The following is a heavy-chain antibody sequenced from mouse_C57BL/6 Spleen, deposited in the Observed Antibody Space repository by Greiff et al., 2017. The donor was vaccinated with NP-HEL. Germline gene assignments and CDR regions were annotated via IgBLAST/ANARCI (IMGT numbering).Heavy chain of an antibody. CDR2: IDPENGDT. D-gene: IGHD2-4*01. V-gene: IGHV14-4*01. Sequence: EVKLLESGAELVRPGASVKLSCTASGFNIKDDYMHWVKQRPEQGLEWIGWIDPENGDTEYASKFQGKATITADTSSNTAYLQLSSLTSEDTAVYYCTTDYTRAMDYWGQGTSVTVSS. J-gene: IGHJ4*01. CDR1: GFNIKDDY. CDR3: TTDYTRAMDY.